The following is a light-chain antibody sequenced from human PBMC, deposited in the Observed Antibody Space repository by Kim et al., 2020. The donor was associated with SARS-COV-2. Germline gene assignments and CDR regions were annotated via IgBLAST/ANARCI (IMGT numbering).Light chain of an antibody. Sequence: PGERATLSCRASQSVSSSYLAWYQQKSGQAPRLLIYGASSRATGIPDRFSGSGSGTDFTLTISRLEPEDLAVYYCQQYGTSPWTFGQGTKVDIK. CDR2: GAS. J-gene: IGKJ1*01. CDR1: QSVSSSY. CDR3: QQYGTSPWT. V-gene: IGKV3-20*01.